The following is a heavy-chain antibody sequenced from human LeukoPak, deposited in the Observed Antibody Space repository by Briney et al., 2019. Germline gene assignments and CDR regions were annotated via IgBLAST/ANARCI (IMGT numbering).Heavy chain of an antibody. Sequence: GGSLRLSCAASGFTFSSYSMNWVRQAPGKGLEWVSSISSSSSYIYYADSVKGRFTISRDNSKNTLYLQMNSLRAEDTAVYYCARDLSRKWFGELLSRRGPSKVTYFDYWGQGTLVTVSS. J-gene: IGHJ4*02. V-gene: IGHV3-21*01. CDR2: ISSSSSYI. D-gene: IGHD3-10*01. CDR3: ARDLSRKWFGELLSRRGPSKVTYFDY. CDR1: GFTFSSYS.